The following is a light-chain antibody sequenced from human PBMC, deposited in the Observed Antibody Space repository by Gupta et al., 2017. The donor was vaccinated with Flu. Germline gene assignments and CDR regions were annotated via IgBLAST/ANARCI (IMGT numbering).Light chain of an antibody. Sequence: DIQMTQSPSSLSASVGDRVTITCRASQSICRYLNWYQQKPGKAPKLLIYAASSLQSGVPSRFSGSGSGTDFTLTITSLQPEDFATYHCQQSYSTPYTFGPGTKVDIK. CDR2: AAS. V-gene: IGKV1-39*01. CDR3: QQSYSTPYT. J-gene: IGKJ3*01. CDR1: QSICRY.